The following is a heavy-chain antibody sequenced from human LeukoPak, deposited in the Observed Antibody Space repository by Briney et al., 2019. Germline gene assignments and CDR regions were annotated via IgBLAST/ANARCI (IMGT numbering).Heavy chain of an antibody. D-gene: IGHD3-22*01. CDR2: ISSSGSTI. CDR3: ATYDSSGYYGSFDY. V-gene: IGHV3-11*01. J-gene: IGHJ4*02. Sequence: GGSLRLSCAASGFTFSDYYMSWIRQAPGKGLEWVSYISSSGSTICYADSVKGRFTISRDNAKNSLYLQMNSLRAEDTAVYYCATYDSSGYYGSFDYWGQGTLVTVSS. CDR1: GFTFSDYY.